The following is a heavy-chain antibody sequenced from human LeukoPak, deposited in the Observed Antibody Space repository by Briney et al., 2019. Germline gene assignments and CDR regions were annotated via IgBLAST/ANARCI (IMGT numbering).Heavy chain of an antibody. Sequence: SETLSLTCAVYGGSFSGYYWSWIRQPPGKGLEWIGEINHSGSTNYNPSLKSRVTISVDTSKNQFSLKLSSVTAADTAVYYCARAPHFFDTSGSRYYFDYRGQGALVTVSS. CDR3: ARAPHFFDTSGSRYYFDY. J-gene: IGHJ4*02. D-gene: IGHD3-22*01. CDR1: GGSFSGYY. V-gene: IGHV4-34*01. CDR2: INHSGST.